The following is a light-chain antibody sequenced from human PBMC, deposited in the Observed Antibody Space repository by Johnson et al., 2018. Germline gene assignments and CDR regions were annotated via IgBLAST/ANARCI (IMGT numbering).Light chain of an antibody. CDR2: ENN. Sequence: QSVLTQPPSVSAAPGQKVTISCSGSSSNIGNNYVSWYQQLPGTAPKLLIYENNKRPSGIPDRFSGSKSGTSATLGINGLQTGDEADYYCGTGDSSLSAGNVFGTGTKVTVL. CDR1: SSNIGNNY. CDR3: GTGDSSLSAGNV. V-gene: IGLV1-51*02. J-gene: IGLJ1*01.